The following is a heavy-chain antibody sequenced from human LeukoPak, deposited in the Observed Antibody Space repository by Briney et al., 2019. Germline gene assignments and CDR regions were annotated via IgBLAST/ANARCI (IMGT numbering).Heavy chain of an antibody. CDR2: ISTYNGNT. D-gene: IGHD2-21*01. CDR1: GYTFTSYG. CDR3: ARDIGVGRYYYYYYGMDV. V-gene: IGHV1-18*01. J-gene: IGHJ6*02. Sequence: ASVKVSCKASGYTFTSYGISWVRQAPGQGLEWMGWISTYNGNTNYAQKLQGRVTMTTDTSTSTAYMELWSLRSDDTAVYYCARDIGVGRYYYYYYGMDVWGQGTTVTV.